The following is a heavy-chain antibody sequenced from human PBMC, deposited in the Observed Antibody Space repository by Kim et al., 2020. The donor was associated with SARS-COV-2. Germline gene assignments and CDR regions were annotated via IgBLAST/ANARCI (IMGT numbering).Heavy chain of an antibody. CDR1: GGSVSSGSYY. D-gene: IGHD2-15*01. V-gene: IGHV4-61*01. Sequence: SETLSLTCTVSGGSVSSGSYYWSWIRQPPGKGLEWIGYIYYSGSTNYNPSLKSRVTISVDTSKNQFSLKLSSVTAADTAVYYCVRAGVAYYYYALDVWGQGTTVTVSS. J-gene: IGHJ6*02. CDR2: IYYSGST. CDR3: VRAGVAYYYYALDV.